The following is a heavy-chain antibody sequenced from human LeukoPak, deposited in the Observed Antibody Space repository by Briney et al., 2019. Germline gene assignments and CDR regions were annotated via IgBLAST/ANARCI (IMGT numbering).Heavy chain of an antibody. CDR1: GGSFSGYY. V-gene: IGHV4-34*01. CDR3: ARGPKGGSGYYPDY. J-gene: IGHJ4*02. Sequence: KASETLSLTFAVYGGSFSGYYWSWIRQPPGKGLEWIGEINHSGSTNYNPSLKSRVTISVDTSKNQFSLKLSSVTAADTAVYYCARGPKGGSGYYPDYWGQGTLVTVSS. D-gene: IGHD3-3*01. CDR2: INHSGST.